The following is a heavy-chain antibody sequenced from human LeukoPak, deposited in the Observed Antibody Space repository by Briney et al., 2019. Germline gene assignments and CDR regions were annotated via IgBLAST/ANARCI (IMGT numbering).Heavy chain of an antibody. V-gene: IGHV3-7*01. CDR3: ARDFGRTSDWQPRLYYGMDV. Sequence: GGSLRLSCAVSGFIFTSSWMTWVRQAPGQGLEWVANINQYGSETYYMDSVKGRFTISRDNAKNSLSLQMNSLRAEDTAVYYCARDFGRTSDWQPRLYYGMDVWGQGTTVTVSS. CDR2: INQYGSET. CDR1: GFIFTSSW. D-gene: IGHD2-2*01. J-gene: IGHJ6*02.